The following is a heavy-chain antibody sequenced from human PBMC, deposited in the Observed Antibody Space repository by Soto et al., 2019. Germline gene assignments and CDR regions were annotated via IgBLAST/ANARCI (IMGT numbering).Heavy chain of an antibody. J-gene: IGHJ6*02. D-gene: IGHD2-15*01. CDR3: ARGSGRVKYYYYYGMDV. CDR2: ISGSGGST. V-gene: IGHV3-23*01. Sequence: GGSLRLSCAASGFTFSSYAMSWVRQAPGKGLEWVSAISGSGGSTYYADSVKGRFTISRDNSKNTLYLQMNSLRAEDTAVYYCARGSGRVKYYYYYGMDVWGQGTTVTVSS. CDR1: GFTFSSYA.